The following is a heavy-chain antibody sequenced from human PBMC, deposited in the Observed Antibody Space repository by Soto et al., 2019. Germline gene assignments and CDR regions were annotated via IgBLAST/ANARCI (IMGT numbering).Heavy chain of an antibody. V-gene: IGHV1-69*01. Sequence: QVQLVQSGAEVKKTGSSMTLSCKASRSTLSSYGVSCVRQAPGQGLEWMGGIIPIFGTTNYAQKFQDRVTITADESTSTAYMELRSLRSEDTAAYYCASDGNYSTSYGDFDSWRQGTLVSLST. CDR1: RSTLSSYG. J-gene: IGHJ4*02. CDR3: ASDGNYSTSYGDFDS. CDR2: IIPIFGTT. D-gene: IGHD1-7*01.